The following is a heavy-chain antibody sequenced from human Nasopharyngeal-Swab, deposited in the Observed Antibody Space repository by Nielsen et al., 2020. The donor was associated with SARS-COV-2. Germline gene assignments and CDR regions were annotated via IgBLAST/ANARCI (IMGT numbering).Heavy chain of an antibody. CDR1: GFTFSSYS. Sequence: GESLKISCAASGFTFSSYSMNWVRQAPGKGLEWVSYISSSSSTIYYADSVKGRFTISRDNAKNSLYLQMNSLRAEDTAVYYCARDNIAAFYGMDVWGQGTTVTVSS. D-gene: IGHD6-6*01. J-gene: IGHJ6*02. CDR2: ISSSSSTI. V-gene: IGHV3-48*04. CDR3: ARDNIAAFYGMDV.